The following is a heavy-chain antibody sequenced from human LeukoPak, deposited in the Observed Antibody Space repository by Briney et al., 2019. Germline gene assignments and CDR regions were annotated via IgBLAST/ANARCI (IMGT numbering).Heavy chain of an antibody. D-gene: IGHD3-22*01. CDR1: GYTFTSYY. V-gene: IGHV1-46*01. CDR3: ARDSSPNYDSSGYYYGHWDY. J-gene: IGHJ4*02. CDR2: INPSGGST. Sequence: ASVKVSCKASGYTFTSYYMYWVRQAPGQGLEWMGIINPSGGSTSYAQKFQGRVTMTRDTSTSTVYMELSSLRSEDTAVYYCARDSSPNYDSSGYYYGHWDYWGQGTLVTVSS.